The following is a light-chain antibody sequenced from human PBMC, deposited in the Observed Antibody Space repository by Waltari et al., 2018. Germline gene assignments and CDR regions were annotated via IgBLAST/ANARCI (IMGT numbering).Light chain of an antibody. V-gene: IGLV2-14*03. CDR2: DVS. CDR3: SSYAGYSAVV. Sequence: ASVSGSPGQSITIPCTGTSSDVGGYNYVSWYQHHPDKAPKLIIYDVSSWPSGVSNRFSGSTSGNTDYLTITGLQAEDDADNYCSSYAGYSAVVIGGVTKVPVL. CDR1: SSDVGGYNY. J-gene: IGLJ2*01.